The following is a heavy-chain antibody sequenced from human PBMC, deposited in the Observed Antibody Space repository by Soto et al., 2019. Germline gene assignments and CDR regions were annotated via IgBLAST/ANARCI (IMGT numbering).Heavy chain of an antibody. Sequence: GGSLRLSCAASGFTFSSYAMSWVRQAPGKGLEWVSAISGSGRSTYYADSVRGRFTISRDNSKNTLYLQMNSLRAEDTAVYYCAGDLVRGVIHYYYYDGMDVWGQGTTVTVSS. D-gene: IGHD3-10*01. CDR2: ISGSGRST. J-gene: IGHJ6*02. CDR3: AGDLVRGVIHYYYYDGMDV. CDR1: GFTFSSYA. V-gene: IGHV3-23*01.